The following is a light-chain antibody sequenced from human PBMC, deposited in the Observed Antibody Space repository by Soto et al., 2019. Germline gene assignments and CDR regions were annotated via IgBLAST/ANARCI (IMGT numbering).Light chain of an antibody. CDR3: QQFNSYPLI. J-gene: IGKJ4*01. Sequence: DIQLTQSPSFLSASVGDRVTITCRASQGISSFLAWYQQKPGKAPKLLIYVASTLQSGVPSRFSGSGSRTEFTLTISRLQPEDFATYYCQQFNSYPLIFGGGTKVEIK. CDR2: VAS. V-gene: IGKV1-9*01. CDR1: QGISSF.